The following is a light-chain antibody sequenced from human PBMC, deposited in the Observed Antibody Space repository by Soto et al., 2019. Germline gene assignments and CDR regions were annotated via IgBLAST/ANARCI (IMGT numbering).Light chain of an antibody. CDR3: QQYGSSPRT. V-gene: IGKV3-15*01. CDR1: QSVANN. CDR2: GAS. Sequence: EIVMTQSPATLSVSPGDTSTLSCRAGQSVANNLAWYQQKPGQAPRVLIYGASTRATGIASRFSGSGSGTDFTLTISSLEPEDFAVYYCQQYGSSPRTFGQGTKVDI. J-gene: IGKJ1*01.